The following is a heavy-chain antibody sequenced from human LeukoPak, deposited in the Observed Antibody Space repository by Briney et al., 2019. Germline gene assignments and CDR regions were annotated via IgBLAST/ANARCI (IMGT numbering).Heavy chain of an antibody. CDR1: GGTFSSYA. Sequence: GASVKVSCKASGGTFSSYAISWVRQAPGQGLEWMGGIIPIFGTANYAQKLQGRVTMTTDTSTSTAYMELSSLRSEDMAVYYCARAPFREASGSPTFSGNSYYYCGLDVWGQGTTVTVSS. D-gene: IGHD1-26*01. CDR3: ARAPFREASGSPTFSGNSYYYCGLDV. V-gene: IGHV1-69*05. CDR2: IIPIFGTA. J-gene: IGHJ6*02.